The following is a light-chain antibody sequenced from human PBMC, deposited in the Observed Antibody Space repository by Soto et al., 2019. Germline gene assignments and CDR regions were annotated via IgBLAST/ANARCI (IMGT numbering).Light chain of an antibody. CDR1: SSEVGGYNY. CDR2: EVS. J-gene: IGLJ1*01. V-gene: IGLV2-14*01. Sequence: SAAWSPARSISISCTGTSSEVGGYNYVSWYQQHPGKAPKLMSYEVSKRPSGVSNRFSGSKSGNTTSLTISGLQAEEEADYYCSSYTSSTTLVFGTGTKVTAL. CDR3: SSYTSSTTLV.